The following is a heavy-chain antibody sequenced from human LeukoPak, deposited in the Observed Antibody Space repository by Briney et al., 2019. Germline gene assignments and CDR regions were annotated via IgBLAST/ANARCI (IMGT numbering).Heavy chain of an antibody. Sequence: PGRSLRLSCAASGFTFSSYAMHWVRQAPGKGLEYVSAISSNGGSTYYANSVKGRFTISRDNSKNTLYLQMGSLRAEDMAVYYCARLDCSGGSCYSDYWGQGTLVTVSS. V-gene: IGHV3-64*01. J-gene: IGHJ4*02. CDR2: ISSNGGST. D-gene: IGHD2-15*01. CDR3: ARLDCSGGSCYSDY. CDR1: GFTFSSYA.